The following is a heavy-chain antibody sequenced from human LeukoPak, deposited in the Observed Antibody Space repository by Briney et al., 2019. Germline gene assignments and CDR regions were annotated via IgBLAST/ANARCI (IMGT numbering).Heavy chain of an antibody. CDR2: ISSSGDTI. CDR1: SFTFSSYS. V-gene: IGHV3-48*04. D-gene: IGHD2-15*01. CDR3: ARELSWSLPRGAFDF. Sequence: GGSLRLSCAASSFTFSSYSMNWVRQAPGKGLEWVSFISSSGDTIYYADSVKGRFTISRDNAKSSLYLQMNSLRAEDTAVYYCARELSWSLPRGAFDFWGQGTMVTVSS. J-gene: IGHJ3*01.